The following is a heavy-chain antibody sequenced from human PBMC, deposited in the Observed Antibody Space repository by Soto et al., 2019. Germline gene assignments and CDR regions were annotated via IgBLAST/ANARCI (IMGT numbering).Heavy chain of an antibody. CDR2: IHYSGST. J-gene: IGHJ4*02. D-gene: IGHD3-22*01. Sequence: PSETLSLTCSVSGDSITNNKWWSWVRQPPGKGLEWIGNIHYSGSTYYDSSLKTRVTISVDTSKNQFSLKLSSVTAADTAVYYCASQHYYDSSGYYVGYWGQGTLVTVSS. V-gene: IGHV4-39*01. CDR3: ASQHYYDSSGYYVGY. CDR1: GDSITNNKW.